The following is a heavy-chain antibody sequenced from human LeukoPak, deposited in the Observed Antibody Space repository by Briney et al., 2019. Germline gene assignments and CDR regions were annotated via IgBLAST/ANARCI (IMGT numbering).Heavy chain of an antibody. V-gene: IGHV3-30-3*01. CDR1: GFTFSTYA. Sequence: GGSLRLSCAASGFTFSTYAMHWVRQAPGKGLEWVAVISYDGSNKYYADSVKGRFTLSRDNSKNTLYLQMNSLRGEDTAVYFCARVVPEYYNSGHFDYWGQGTLVTVSS. J-gene: IGHJ4*02. D-gene: IGHD1-1*01. CDR3: ARVVPEYYNSGHFDY. CDR2: ISYDGSNK.